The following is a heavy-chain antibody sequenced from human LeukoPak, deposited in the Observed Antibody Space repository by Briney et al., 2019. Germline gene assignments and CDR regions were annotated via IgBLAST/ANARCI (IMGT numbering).Heavy chain of an antibody. CDR1: GGTFSSYA. CDR2: IIPIFGTA. D-gene: IGHD2-15*01. V-gene: IGHV1-69*06. J-gene: IGHJ4*02. CDR3: ARDLLGYCSGGSCDSPYYFDY. Sequence: SVKVSCKASGGTFSSYAISWVRQAPGQGLEWMGRIIPIFGTANYAQKFQGRVTITADKSTSTAYMELSSLRSEDTAVYYCARDLLGYCSGGSCDSPYYFDYWGQGTLVTVSS.